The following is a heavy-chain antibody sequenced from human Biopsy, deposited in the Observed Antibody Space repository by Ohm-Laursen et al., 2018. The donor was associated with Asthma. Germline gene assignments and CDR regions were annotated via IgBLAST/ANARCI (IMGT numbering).Heavy chain of an antibody. CDR1: GYNFISFA. D-gene: IGHD3-9*01. CDR2: VNTANGDT. CDR3: ARTYYDFLTGQVKDVFGV. V-gene: IGHV1-3*04. J-gene: IGHJ3*01. Sequence: GASVKLSCKASGYNFISFAIHRARQAPAQRLEWMGWVNTANGDTKYSQKFQGRVTITRDTSASTAYMELRGLRSEDTATYYCARTYYDFLTGQVKDVFGVWGQGTMVTVSS.